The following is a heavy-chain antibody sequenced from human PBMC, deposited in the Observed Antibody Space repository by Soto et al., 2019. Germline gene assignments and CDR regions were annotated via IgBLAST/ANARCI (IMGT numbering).Heavy chain of an antibody. CDR3: ARAHYTAGYYYYYGMDV. CDR1: GDSVSSNSAA. V-gene: IGHV6-1*01. Sequence: SHTLSLTCAISGDSVSSNSAAWNWIRQSPSRGLEWLGRTYYRSKWYNDYAVSVKSRITINQDTSKNQFYLQLNSVTPEDTAVYYCARAHYTAGYYYYYGMDVWGKGTTVNVSS. D-gene: IGHD6-13*01. CDR2: TYYRSKWYN. J-gene: IGHJ6*04.